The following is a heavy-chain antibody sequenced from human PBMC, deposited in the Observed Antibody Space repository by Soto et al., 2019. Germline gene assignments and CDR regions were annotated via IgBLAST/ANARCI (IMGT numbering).Heavy chain of an antibody. J-gene: IGHJ5*02. Sequence: PSETLSLTCTVSGGSISSSSYYWGWIRQPPGKGLEWIGSIYYSGSTYYNPSLKSRVTISVDTSKNQFSLKLSSVTAADTAVYYCALSASIVGEYQLPLRYIAARPTNWFDPWGQGTLVTVSS. V-gene: IGHV4-39*01. CDR1: GGSISSSSYY. D-gene: IGHD6-6*01. CDR3: ALSASIVGEYQLPLRYIAARPTNWFDP. CDR2: IYYSGST.